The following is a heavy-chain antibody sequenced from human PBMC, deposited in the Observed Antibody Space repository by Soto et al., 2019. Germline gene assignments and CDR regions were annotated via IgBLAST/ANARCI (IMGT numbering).Heavy chain of an antibody. CDR3: AKTRSATVTNWYFDL. V-gene: IGHV3-23*01. D-gene: IGHD4-17*01. Sequence: EVQLLESGGGLVQPGGSLRLSCAASGFTFSSYAMSWVRQAPAKGLEWVSTVSGSGGSTYYADSVKGRFTISRDNSKNTLYLQMNSLRAEDTAVYYCAKTRSATVTNWYFDLWGRGTLVTVSS. J-gene: IGHJ2*01. CDR2: VSGSGGST. CDR1: GFTFSSYA.